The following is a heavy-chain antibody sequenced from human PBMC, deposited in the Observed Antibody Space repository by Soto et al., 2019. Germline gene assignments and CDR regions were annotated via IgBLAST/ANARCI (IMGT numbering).Heavy chain of an antibody. CDR1: GGTFSSYA. CDR3: ARESGYSGYDGYYYYGMDV. Sequence: QVQLVQSGAEVKKPGSSVKVSCKASGGTFSSYAISWVRQAPGQGLEWMGGIIPIFGTANYAQKFQGRVTITADESTSTAYMELSSLRSEDTAVYYCARESGYSGYDGYYYYGMDVWGQGTTVTVSS. CDR2: IIPIFGTA. D-gene: IGHD5-12*01. J-gene: IGHJ6*02. V-gene: IGHV1-69*12.